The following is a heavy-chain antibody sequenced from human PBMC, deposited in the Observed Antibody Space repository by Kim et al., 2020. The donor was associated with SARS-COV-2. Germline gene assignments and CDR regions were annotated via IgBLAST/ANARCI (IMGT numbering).Heavy chain of an antibody. CDR1: GGSISSSSYY. V-gene: IGHV4-39*01. CDR3: ARQGVPAAFFDY. D-gene: IGHD2-2*01. Sequence: SETLSLTCTVSGGSISSSSYYWGWIRQPPGKGLEWIGSIYYSGSTYYNPSLKSRVTISVDTSKNQFSLKLSSVTAADTAVYYCARQGVPAAFFDYWGQGTLVTVSS. CDR2: IYYSGST. J-gene: IGHJ4*02.